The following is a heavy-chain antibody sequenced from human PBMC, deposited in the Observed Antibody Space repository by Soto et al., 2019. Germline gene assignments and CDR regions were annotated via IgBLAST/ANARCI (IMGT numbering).Heavy chain of an antibody. CDR1: GYTFTSYD. V-gene: IGHV1-8*01. D-gene: IGHD2-8*01. Sequence: QVQLVQSGAEVKKPGASVKVSCKASGYTFTSYDINWVRQATGQGLEWMGWMNPNSGNTGYAQKFQGRVTMTRNTSXXTAYMELSSLRSEDTAVYYCARANRDYYYYYGMDVWGQGTTVTVSS. CDR2: MNPNSGNT. CDR3: ARANRDYYYYYGMDV. J-gene: IGHJ6*02.